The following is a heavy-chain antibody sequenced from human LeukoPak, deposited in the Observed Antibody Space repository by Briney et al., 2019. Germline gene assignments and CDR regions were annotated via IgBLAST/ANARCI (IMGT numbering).Heavy chain of an antibody. CDR3: AGVGCTGGSCYGWFDP. D-gene: IGHD2-15*01. CDR2: INPNRGGK. Sequence: AGVKVSCKHSRYIVIDYYMHWVRQAPGQELEWMGWINPNRGGKNSAQKFQGRVTMTRDTTISTDYMELSRLRSDDTAVDYCAGVGCTGGSCYGWFDPWGQGTLVTVSS. V-gene: IGHV1-2*02. J-gene: IGHJ5*02. CDR1: RYIVIDYY.